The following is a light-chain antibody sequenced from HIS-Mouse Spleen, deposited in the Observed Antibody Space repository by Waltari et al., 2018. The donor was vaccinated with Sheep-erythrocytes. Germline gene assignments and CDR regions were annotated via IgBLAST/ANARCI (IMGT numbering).Light chain of an antibody. CDR2: KAS. CDR3: QQYNSYPLT. CDR1: QGISSW. Sequence: DIQMTQSPSTLSASLGDRVTITCRASQGISSWLAWYQQKPGKAPKLLIYKASSLESGVPSRFSGSGSGTEFTLTISSLQPDDFATYYCQQYNSYPLTFGGGTKVEIK. J-gene: IGKJ4*01. V-gene: IGKV1-5*03.